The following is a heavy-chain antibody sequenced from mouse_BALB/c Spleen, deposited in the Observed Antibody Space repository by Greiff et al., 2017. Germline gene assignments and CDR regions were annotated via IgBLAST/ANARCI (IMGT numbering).Heavy chain of an antibody. Sequence: EVQLQQSGAELVKPGASVKLSCTASGFNIKDTYMHWVKQRPEQGLEWIGSIDPANGNTEYDPKFQGKATITADTSSNTAYLQLSSLPSEDTAVYYCARGGYLYAMDYWGQGTSVTVSS. CDR2: IDPANGNT. J-gene: IGHJ4*01. CDR3: ARGGYLYAMDY. D-gene: IGHD2-2*01. CDR1: GFNIKDTY. V-gene: IGHV14-3*02.